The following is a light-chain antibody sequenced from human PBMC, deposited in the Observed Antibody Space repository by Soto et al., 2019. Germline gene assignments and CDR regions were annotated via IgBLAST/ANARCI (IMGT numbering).Light chain of an antibody. CDR1: SSDVGGYNY. J-gene: IGLJ1*01. CDR2: DVS. Sequence: QAVVTQPRSVSGSPGQSVTISCTGTSSDVGGYNYVSWYQQHPGKAPKLMIYDVSKRPSGVPDRFSGSKSGNTASLTISGLQAEDEADYYCCSYAGSYTSDYVFGTGTKLTVL. CDR3: CSYAGSYTSDYV. V-gene: IGLV2-11*01.